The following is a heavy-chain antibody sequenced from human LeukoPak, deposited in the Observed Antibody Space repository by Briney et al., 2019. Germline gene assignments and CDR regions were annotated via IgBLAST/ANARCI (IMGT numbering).Heavy chain of an antibody. V-gene: IGHV2-70*11. D-gene: IGHD3-10*01. CDR3: ARIAPRDYYGSGTYLDY. J-gene: IGHJ4*02. CDR2: IDWDDDK. Sequence: GSGPALVKPTQTLTLTCTFSGFSLSTSGMCVRWIRQPPGKALKWLARIDWDDDKYYSTSLKTRLTISKDTSKNQVVLTMTNMDPVDTATYYCARIAPRDYYGSGTYLDYWGQGTLVTVSS. CDR1: GFSLSTSGMC.